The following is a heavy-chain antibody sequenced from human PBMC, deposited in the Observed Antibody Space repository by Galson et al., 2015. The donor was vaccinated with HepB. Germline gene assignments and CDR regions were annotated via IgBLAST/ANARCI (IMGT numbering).Heavy chain of an antibody. CDR1: GFTVSRNY. J-gene: IGHJ4*02. CDR2: IYSGDST. Sequence: SLRLSCAASGFTVSRNYMSWVRQAPGKGLEWVLVIYSGDSTYYADSVKGRFTISRDNSKNTLYLQMNSLRAEDTAVYYCTRETVGTTEGYWGQGTLVTVSS. D-gene: IGHD1-26*01. V-gene: IGHV3-53*01. CDR3: TRETVGTTEGY.